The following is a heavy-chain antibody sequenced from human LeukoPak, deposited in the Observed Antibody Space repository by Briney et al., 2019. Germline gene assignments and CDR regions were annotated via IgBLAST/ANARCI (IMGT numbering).Heavy chain of an antibody. V-gene: IGHV3-74*01. D-gene: IGHD6-13*01. Sequence: PGGSLRLSCAASGFTFSSYWMHWVRQAPGKGLVWVSRINSDGTSTSYADSVKGRFTISRDNAKNTLYLQMNSLRAEDTAVYYCARDEEQQLLDYWGQGTLVTVSS. CDR2: INSDGTST. CDR1: GFTFSSYW. CDR3: ARDEEQQLLDY. J-gene: IGHJ4*02.